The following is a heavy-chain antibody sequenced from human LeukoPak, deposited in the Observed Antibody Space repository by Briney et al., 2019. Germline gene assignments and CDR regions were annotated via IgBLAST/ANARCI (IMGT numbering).Heavy chain of an antibody. CDR2: ISSSSSYI. CDR3: ARGLKRGSYPSGAGY. V-gene: IGHV3-21*04. CDR1: GFIFSSYS. Sequence: PGGSLRLSCAASGFIFSSYSMIWVRQAPGKGLEWVSSISSSSSYIYYADSVKGRFTISRDNAKNSLYLQMNSLRAEDTAVYYCARGLKRGSYPSGAGYWGQGTLVTVSS. D-gene: IGHD1-26*01. J-gene: IGHJ4*02.